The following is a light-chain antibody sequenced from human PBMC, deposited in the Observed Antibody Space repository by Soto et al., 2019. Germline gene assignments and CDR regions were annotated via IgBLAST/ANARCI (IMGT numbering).Light chain of an antibody. Sequence: QSTLTQPPSLSAAPGQKATISCSGSSSNIGGNSVSWYQQLPGTAPKLLIYDDNKRPSGIPDRFSGSKSGTSATLGITGFQTGDEADYYCGSWDSSLSAYVFGTGPKV. J-gene: IGLJ1*01. CDR3: GSWDSSLSAYV. CDR2: DDN. V-gene: IGLV1-51*01. CDR1: SSNIGGNS.